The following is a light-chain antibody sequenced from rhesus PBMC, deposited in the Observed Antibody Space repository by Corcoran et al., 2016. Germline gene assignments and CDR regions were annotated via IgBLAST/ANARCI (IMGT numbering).Light chain of an antibody. CDR2: AAS. CDR3: QHSYGTPFT. Sequence: DIQMTQSPSSLSASVGDRLTITCRASENVNNYLHWYQQKPGKALKLLIYAASTLQSGVPSRFSGSGAGTDYTLPISSLQPEDVATYYFQHSYGTPFTFGPGTKVDIK. CDR1: ENVNNY. J-gene: IGKJ3*01. V-gene: IGKV1-74*01.